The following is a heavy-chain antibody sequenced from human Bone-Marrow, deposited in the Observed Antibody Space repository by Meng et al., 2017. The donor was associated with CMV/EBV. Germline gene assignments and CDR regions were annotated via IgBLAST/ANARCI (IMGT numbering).Heavy chain of an antibody. CDR3: ARAWWSGYGALEY. CDR1: GGSISNSDYY. J-gene: IGHJ4*02. CDR2: LYYGGNT. D-gene: IGHD3-3*01. V-gene: IGHV4-39*07. Sequence: SETLSLTCSVSGGSISNSDYYWGWIRQPPGKGLEWIGNLYYGGNTYYNPSLKSRVTISVDTSKKQLFLKLSSVTAADTAVYYWARAWWSGYGALEYWGQGTLVTVSS.